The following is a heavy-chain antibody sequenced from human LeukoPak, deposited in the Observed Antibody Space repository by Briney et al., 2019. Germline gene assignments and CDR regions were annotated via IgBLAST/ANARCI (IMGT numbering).Heavy chain of an antibody. CDR3: ARAVLRYFDWLDYMDV. J-gene: IGHJ6*03. Sequence: SETLSLTCTVSGGSISSGSYYWSWIRQPAGKGLEWIGRIYTSGSTNYNPSLKSRVTISVDTSKNQFSLKLSSVTAADTAVYYCARAVLRYFDWLDYMDVWGKGTTVTISS. CDR2: IYTSGST. CDR1: GGSISSGSYY. D-gene: IGHD3-9*01. V-gene: IGHV4-61*02.